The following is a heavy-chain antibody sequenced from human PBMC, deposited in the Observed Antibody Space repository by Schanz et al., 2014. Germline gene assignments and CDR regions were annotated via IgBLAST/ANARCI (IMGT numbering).Heavy chain of an antibody. CDR3: AKGSVVVVAATLPFDY. Sequence: VQLVESGGGVVQPGGSLRLSCAASGFTFSNYWIHWVRQAPGKGLVWVSRIDADGNSTSYADSVKGRFTISRDNSKNTLYLQMNSLRAEDTAVYYCAKGSVVVVAATLPFDYWGQGTLVTVSS. V-gene: IGHV3-74*02. D-gene: IGHD2-15*01. CDR1: GFTFSNYW. J-gene: IGHJ4*02. CDR2: IDADGNST.